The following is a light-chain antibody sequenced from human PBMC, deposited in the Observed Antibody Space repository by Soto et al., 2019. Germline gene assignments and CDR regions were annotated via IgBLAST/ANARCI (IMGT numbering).Light chain of an antibody. J-gene: IGLJ1*01. CDR1: SSNIGAGYE. CDR3: QSYDSSLSGYV. Sequence: QSVLTQPPSVSAAPGQRVTISCTGSSSNIGAGYEAHWYQEVPGTAPELLIYENNNRPSGVPDRFSGSKSGTSASLAITGXQAXXXXEXXCQSYDSSLSGYVFGTGTKLTVL. V-gene: IGLV1-40*01. CDR2: ENN.